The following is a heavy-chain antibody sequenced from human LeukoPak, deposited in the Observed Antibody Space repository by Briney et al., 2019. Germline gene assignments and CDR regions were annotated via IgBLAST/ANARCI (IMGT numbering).Heavy chain of an antibody. D-gene: IGHD4-17*01. CDR1: GFTFSSYG. CDR2: ISYDGSNK. J-gene: IGHJ5*02. V-gene: IGHV3-30*18. Sequence: GGSLRLSCAASGFTFSSYGMHWVRQAPGKGLEWVAVISYDGSNKYYADSVKGRFTISRDNPKNTLYLQMNSPRAEDTAIYYCAKDRGDYTNWFDPWGQGTLVTVSS. CDR3: AKDRGDYTNWFDP.